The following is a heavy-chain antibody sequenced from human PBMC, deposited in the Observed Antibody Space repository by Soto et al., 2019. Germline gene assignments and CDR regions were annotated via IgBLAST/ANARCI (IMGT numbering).Heavy chain of an antibody. D-gene: IGHD2-2*01. J-gene: IGHJ4*02. Sequence: PSETLSLTCAVPGGSISSGGYSWSWIRQPPGKGLEWIGYIYHSGSTYYNPSLKSRVTISVDRSKNQFSLKLSSVTAADTAVYYCSRENCISTSCHLYYWGQGTLVTVSS. CDR3: SRENCISTSCHLYY. CDR1: GGSISSGGYS. CDR2: IYHSGST. V-gene: IGHV4-30-2*01.